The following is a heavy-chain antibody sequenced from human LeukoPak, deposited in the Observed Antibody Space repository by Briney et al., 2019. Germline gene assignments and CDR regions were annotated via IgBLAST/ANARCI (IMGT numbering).Heavy chain of an antibody. CDR2: ISESGDVT. J-gene: IGHJ4*02. CDR1: GFTFSTYG. V-gene: IGHV3-23*01. CDR3: ARDPAESGYKYGFFDY. D-gene: IGHD5-24*01. Sequence: GGTLKLSCVASGFTFSTYGMSWVRQAPGKGLDWVAAISESGDVTYYADSVKGRFTISRDNSKSTLYLQMNSLRAEDTAIYYCARDPAESGYKYGFFDYWGQGTLVTVSS.